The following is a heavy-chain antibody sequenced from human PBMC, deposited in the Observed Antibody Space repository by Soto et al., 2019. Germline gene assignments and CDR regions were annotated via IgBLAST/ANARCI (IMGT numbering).Heavy chain of an antibody. CDR1: GFTFSVYA. D-gene: IGHD3-10*01. J-gene: IGHJ4*02. Sequence: EVRLLESGGGLVQPGGSLRLSCAASGFTFSVYAMSWVRQAPGKGLEWVSGISGSGDSKHYADSVKGRFTVSRDNSKSMLYLQTNSLSAEDTAIYYCAKALYGGFTYWGQGTLVTVSS. V-gene: IGHV3-23*01. CDR2: ISGSGDSK. CDR3: AKALYGGFTY.